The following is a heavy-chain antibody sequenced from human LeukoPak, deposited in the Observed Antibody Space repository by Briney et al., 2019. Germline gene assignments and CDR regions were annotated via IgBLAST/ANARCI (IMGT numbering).Heavy chain of an antibody. CDR3: AAAPDCTNGVCSPRWFDP. CDR1: GFTFTSSA. D-gene: IGHD2-8*01. V-gene: IGHV1-58*02. Sequence: SVKVSCKASGFTFTSSAMQWVRQARGQRLEWIGWIVVGSGNTNYAQKLQERVTITRDMSTSTAYMELSSLRSEDTAVYYCAAAPDCTNGVCSPRWFDPWGQGTLVTVSS. J-gene: IGHJ5*02. CDR2: IVVGSGNT.